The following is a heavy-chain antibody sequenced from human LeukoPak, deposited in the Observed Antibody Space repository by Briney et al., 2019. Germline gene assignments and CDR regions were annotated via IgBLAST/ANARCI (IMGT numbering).Heavy chain of an antibody. CDR2: ISYDGNYK. D-gene: IGHD2-2*02. CDR1: GFTFSNYG. V-gene: IGHV3-30*03. Sequence: GGSLRLSCAASGFTFSNYGMHWVRQAPGKGLELVAVISYDGNYKSYPDSVKGRFTISRDNAKNSLYLQMNSLRAEDTAVYYCARDRGVVVPAAISGIAVAGQTYYYYYYMDVWGKGTTVTVSS. CDR3: ARDRGVVVPAAISGIAVAGQTYYYYYYMDV. J-gene: IGHJ6*03.